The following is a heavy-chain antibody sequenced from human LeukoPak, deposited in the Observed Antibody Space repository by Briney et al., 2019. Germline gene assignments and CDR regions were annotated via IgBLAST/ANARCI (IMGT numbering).Heavy chain of an antibody. J-gene: IGHJ4*02. CDR3: ARLSPGGIVVVPAAGFDY. CDR2: IYPGDSDT. CDR1: GYSFTSYW. D-gene: IGHD2-2*01. V-gene: IGHV5-51*01. Sequence: GESLKISCKGSGYSFTSYWIGWVRQMPGKGLEWMGIIYPGDSDTRYSPSFQGQVTTSADKSISTAYLQWSSLKASDTAMYYCARLSPGGIVVVPAAGFDYWGQGTLVTVSS.